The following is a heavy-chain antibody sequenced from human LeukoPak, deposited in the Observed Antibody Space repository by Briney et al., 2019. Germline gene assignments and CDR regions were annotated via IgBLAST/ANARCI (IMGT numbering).Heavy chain of an antibody. V-gene: IGHV4-59*01. J-gene: IGHJ5*02. CDR2: IYYSGST. CDR3: ARGSSMVRGTTGWFDP. Sequence: PSGTLSLTCTVSGGSISSYYWSWIPQPPGKGREWIGYIYYSGSTNYNPSLKSRVTISVDTSKNQFSMKPSSVTAADTAVYYCARGSSMVRGTTGWFDPWGQGTLVTVSS. CDR1: GGSISSYY. D-gene: IGHD3-10*01.